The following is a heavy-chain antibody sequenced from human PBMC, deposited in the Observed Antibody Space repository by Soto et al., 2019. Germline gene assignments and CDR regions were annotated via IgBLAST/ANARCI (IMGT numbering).Heavy chain of an antibody. D-gene: IGHD2-15*01. CDR1: GGSISSGDYY. CDR3: AREVVAATAPFDY. CDR2: IYYSGST. V-gene: IGHV4-30-4*01. Sequence: SETLSLTCTVSGGSISSGDYYWSWIRQPPGKGLEWIGYIYYSGSTYYNPSLKSRVTISVDTSKNQFSLKLSSVTAADTAVYYCAREVVAATAPFDYWGQGTLVTVSS. J-gene: IGHJ4*02.